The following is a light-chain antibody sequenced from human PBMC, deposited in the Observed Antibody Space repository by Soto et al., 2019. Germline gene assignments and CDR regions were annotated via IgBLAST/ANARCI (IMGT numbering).Light chain of an antibody. Sequence: EIVMTQSPATLSVSPGERATLSCRASQSVSSNFAWYQQKPGQAPRLLIYGASTRATGIPARFSGSGSGTEFTPTISSLQSEDFAVYYCQQYNNWPPWTFGQGTKVDIK. V-gene: IGKV3-15*01. CDR3: QQYNNWPPWT. CDR1: QSVSSN. J-gene: IGKJ1*01. CDR2: GAS.